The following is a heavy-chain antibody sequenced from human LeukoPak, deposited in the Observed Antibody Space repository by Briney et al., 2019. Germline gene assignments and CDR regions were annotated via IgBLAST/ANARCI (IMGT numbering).Heavy chain of an antibody. J-gene: IGHJ4*02. D-gene: IGHD3-22*01. V-gene: IGHV3-30*04. CDR2: ISYDGSNK. Sequence: RALRLSCAASGFTFSSYAMHWVRQAPGKGLEWVAVISYDGSNKYYADSVKGRFTISRDNAKNSLYLQMNSLRAEDTAVYYCARGLHFRVYDSSDYYPYWGQGTLVTVSS. CDR1: GFTFSSYA. CDR3: ARGLHFRVYDSSDYYPY.